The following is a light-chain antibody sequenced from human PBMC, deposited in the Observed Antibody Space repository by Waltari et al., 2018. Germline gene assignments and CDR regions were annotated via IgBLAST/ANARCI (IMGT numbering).Light chain of an antibody. J-gene: IGKJ2*01. CDR2: VGS. CDR1: QSLLRSNGKNY. Sequence: DIVMTQSPLSLPATPGESASISCRSSQSLLRSNGKNYLALYLPKPGQSPHLLIYVGSTRASGVPDRFSGSGSDTDFSLKISRVEAEDVGVYYCLQGIQTPYTFGQGTKLEIK. CDR3: LQGIQTPYT. V-gene: IGKV2-28*01.